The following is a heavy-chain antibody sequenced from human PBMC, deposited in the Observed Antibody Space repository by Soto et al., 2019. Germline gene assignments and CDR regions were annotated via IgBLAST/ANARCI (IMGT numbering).Heavy chain of an antibody. D-gene: IGHD2-2*01. V-gene: IGHV5-51*01. CDR1: GYSFTSYW. Sequence: GESLKISCKGSGYSFTSYWIGWVRQMPGKGLEWMGIIYPGDSDTRYSPSFQGQVTISADKSISTAYLQWSSLKASDTAMYYCASVSSVVPAANYYYYGMDVWGQGTTVTVS. J-gene: IGHJ6*02. CDR2: IYPGDSDT. CDR3: ASVSSVVPAANYYYYGMDV.